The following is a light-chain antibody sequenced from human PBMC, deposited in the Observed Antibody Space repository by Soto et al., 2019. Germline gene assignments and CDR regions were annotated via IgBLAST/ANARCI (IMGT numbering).Light chain of an antibody. CDR3: HQYGSSPAT. CDR2: GAS. Sequence: EIVLTQSPGTLSLSPGERATLSCRASQSVSNSFLAWYQQAPGQAPRLLIYGASSRATGIPDRFSGSGSGTDFTLSISRLESEDFAVYFCHQYGSSPATFGQGTKVEIK. CDR1: QSVSNSF. J-gene: IGKJ1*01. V-gene: IGKV3-20*01.